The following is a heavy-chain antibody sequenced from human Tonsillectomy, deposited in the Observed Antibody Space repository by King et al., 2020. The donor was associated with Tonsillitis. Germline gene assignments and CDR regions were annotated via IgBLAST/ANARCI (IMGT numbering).Heavy chain of an antibody. CDR3: ARDLEALPIRVIVVVTNPTGY. CDR1: GYTFTGYY. D-gene: IGHD3-22*01. V-gene: IGHV1-2*02. J-gene: IGHJ4*02. Sequence: VQLVESGAEVKKPGASVKVSCKASGYTFTGYYMHWVRQAPGQGLEWMGWINPNSGGTNYAQKFQGRVTMTRDTSISTAYMELSRLRSDDTAVYYCARDLEALPIRVIVVVTNPTGYWGQGTLVTVSS. CDR2: INPNSGGT.